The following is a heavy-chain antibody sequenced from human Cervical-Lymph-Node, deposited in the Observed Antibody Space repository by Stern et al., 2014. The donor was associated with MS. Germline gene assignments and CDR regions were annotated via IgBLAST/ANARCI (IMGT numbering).Heavy chain of an antibody. J-gene: IGHJ4*02. CDR1: GGTFSDV. V-gene: IGHV1-69*01. Sequence: VQLVESGPEVQKPGSSVKLSCKASGGTFSDVINWVRQAPGQGLDGVGGIIPMFGTTNYAKKFQDRVKITAGEAMTTGYMELTSLTSEDTALYYCATTFHWGQGTLITVSS. D-gene: IGHD3-16*01. CDR3: ATTFH. CDR2: IIPMFGTT.